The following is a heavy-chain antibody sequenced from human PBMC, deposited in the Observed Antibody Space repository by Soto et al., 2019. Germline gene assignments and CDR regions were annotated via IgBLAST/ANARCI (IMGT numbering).Heavy chain of an antibody. Sequence: QVQLVQSGAEVKKPGASVKVSCKASGYTFTSYGISWVRQAPGQGLEWMGWISAYNGNTNYAQKLQGRVTMTTDTSTSTAYMELRSLRSDDAAVYYCARGMYYYDSSGLMGFDYWGQGTLVTVSS. J-gene: IGHJ4*02. CDR3: ARGMYYYDSSGLMGFDY. CDR1: GYTFTSYG. CDR2: ISAYNGNT. V-gene: IGHV1-18*01. D-gene: IGHD3-22*01.